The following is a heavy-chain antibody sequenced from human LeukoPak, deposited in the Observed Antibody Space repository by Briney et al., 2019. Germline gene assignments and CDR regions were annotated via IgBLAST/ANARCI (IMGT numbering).Heavy chain of an antibody. D-gene: IGHD5-24*01. V-gene: IGHV3-7*01. CDR2: IKQDGTEK. CDR1: GFTLSNHW. CDR3: AREFGHNRWYFDY. J-gene: IGHJ4*02. Sequence: GGSLRLSCAASGFTLSNHWMIWVRQAPGKGLECVANIKQDGTEKYYLDSVKGRFTISRDNAKNSLYLQMNSLRVEDTAVYYCAREFGHNRWYFDYWGQGALVTVSS.